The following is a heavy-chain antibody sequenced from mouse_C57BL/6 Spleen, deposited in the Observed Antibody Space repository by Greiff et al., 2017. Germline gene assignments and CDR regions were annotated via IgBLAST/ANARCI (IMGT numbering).Heavy chain of an antibody. V-gene: IGHV5-4*01. CDR3: ARERLYYGYDDYLDY. D-gene: IGHD2-2*01. CDR2: ISDGGSYT. J-gene: IGHJ2*01. CDR1: GFTFSSYA. Sequence: EVQRVESGGGLVKPGGSLKLSCAASGFTFSSYAMSWVRQTPEKRLEWVATISDGGSYTYYPDNVKGRFTISRDNAKNNLYLQMSHLTSEDTAMYYYARERLYYGYDDYLDYWGQGTTLTVSS.